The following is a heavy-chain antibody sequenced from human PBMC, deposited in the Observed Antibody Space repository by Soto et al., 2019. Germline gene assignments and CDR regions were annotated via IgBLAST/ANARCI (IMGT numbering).Heavy chain of an antibody. CDR2: IYHGGNI. CDR3: ARHNYDSSGYYHYHDRMAV. Sequence: SETLSLTCAVSGGSINSDDWWNWVRQPPGKGLEWIGEIYHGGNINYNPSLKSRVTISIDNSKNQVSLNLSSVTAADTAVYYCARHNYDSSGYYHYHDRMAVWGQGTTVTVSS. V-gene: IGHV4-4*02. D-gene: IGHD3-22*01. CDR1: GGSINSDDW. J-gene: IGHJ6*02.